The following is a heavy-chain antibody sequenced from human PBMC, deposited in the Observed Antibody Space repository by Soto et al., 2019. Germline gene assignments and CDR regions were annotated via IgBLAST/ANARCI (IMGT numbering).Heavy chain of an antibody. Sequence: QVHLVQSGPEVKKPGASVKVSCKASGYTFTASGLTWVRQAPGQGLEWMGWISPYNGNTHYAQKFQGRINMTTETSTTTAFMELRSLRSDDTGVYYCVRVISVAGRGDWFVPWGQGTLVTVSS. J-gene: IGHJ5*02. CDR2: ISPYNGNT. CDR1: GYTFTASG. D-gene: IGHD6-19*01. V-gene: IGHV1-18*01. CDR3: VRVISVAGRGDWFVP.